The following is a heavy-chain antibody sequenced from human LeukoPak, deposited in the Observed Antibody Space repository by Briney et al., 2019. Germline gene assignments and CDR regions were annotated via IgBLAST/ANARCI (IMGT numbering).Heavy chain of an antibody. J-gene: IGHJ4*02. Sequence: GGSLRLSCAASGFTFSSYAMSWVRQAPGKGLEWVSAISGSGGSTYYADSVKGRFTISRDNSKNTLYLQMNSLRAEDTAVYYCAKDGFVVVPAAIGPFDYWGQGTLVTVSS. CDR3: AKDGFVVVPAAIGPFDY. CDR1: GFTFSSYA. V-gene: IGHV3-23*01. CDR2: ISGSGGST. D-gene: IGHD2-2*01.